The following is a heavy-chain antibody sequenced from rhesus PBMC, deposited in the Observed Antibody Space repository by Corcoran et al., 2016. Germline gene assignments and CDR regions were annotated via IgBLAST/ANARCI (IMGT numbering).Heavy chain of an antibody. CDR3: AKDIHEYSNYYGLDS. CDR1: GFNFSSYD. Sequence: EVQLVESGGGLVQPGGSLRLSCTGSGFNFSSYDMYWNRQARGKGLQWVSAINTGGGSTWYTDSVKGRFTISKENAKNTLYLQMNSQRAEDTAVYYCAKDIHEYSNYYGLDSWGQGVVVTVSS. J-gene: IGHJ6*01. CDR2: INTGGGST. D-gene: IGHD4-23*01. V-gene: IGHV3-22*01.